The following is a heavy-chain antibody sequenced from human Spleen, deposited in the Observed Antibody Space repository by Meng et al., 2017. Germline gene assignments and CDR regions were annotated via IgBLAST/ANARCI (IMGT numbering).Heavy chain of an antibody. CDR3: ARLTVTYFDY. V-gene: IGHV4-34*01. CDR2: IYYTGST. Sequence: QVQLQQWGAGLLKPSETLSLTCVVSGGSFSDYYWSWIRQPPGKGLEWIGYIYYTGSTYYNSSLKSQLSISVDTSKNQFSLELNSVTAADTAVYYCARLTVTYFDYWGQGTLVTVSS. D-gene: IGHD4-17*01. CDR1: GGSFSDYY. J-gene: IGHJ4*02.